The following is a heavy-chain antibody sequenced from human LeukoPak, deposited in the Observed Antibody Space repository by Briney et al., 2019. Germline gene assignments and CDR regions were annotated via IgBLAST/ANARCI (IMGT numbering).Heavy chain of an antibody. V-gene: IGHV3-23*01. J-gene: IGHJ4*02. CDR1: GFTSGIYA. CDR3: GKEVERHFDLKY. CDR2: FSGGGTS. Sequence: GSLRLSCAASGFTSGIYAMSWVRQAPGKGLEWVSAFSGGGTSYYADSVKGRFTLSRDHSKNTLYLQMNSLRAEDTAVYYCGKEVERHFDLKYWGQGALVTVSS.